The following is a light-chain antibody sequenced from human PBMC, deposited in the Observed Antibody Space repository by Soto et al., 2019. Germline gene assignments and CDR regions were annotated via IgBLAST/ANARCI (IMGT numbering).Light chain of an antibody. CDR3: QQYNSFPS. J-gene: IGKJ1*01. Sequence: DIQMTQSPSTLSASVGDRVTITCRASQSISSGLAWYQQKPGKAPKLLIYKASSLESGVPSRFSGSGSGTEFTLTISILQPDDFATYYCQQYNSFPSFGQGTKVEIK. CDR2: KAS. CDR1: QSISSG. V-gene: IGKV1-5*03.